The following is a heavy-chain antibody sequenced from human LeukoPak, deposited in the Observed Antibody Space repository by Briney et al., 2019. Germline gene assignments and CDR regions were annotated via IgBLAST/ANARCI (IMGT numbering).Heavy chain of an antibody. D-gene: IGHD4-17*01. CDR2: IYHSGST. J-gene: IGHJ2*01. CDR3: ASRTVTTYWYFDL. CDR1: GYSISSGYY. Sequence: SETLSLTCTVSGYSISSGYYWGWIRQPPGKGLEWIGSIYHSGSTYYNPSLKSRVSISIDTSKNQFSLKLTSLKAADTAVYYCASRTVTTYWYFDLWGRGTLVTVSS. V-gene: IGHV4-38-2*02.